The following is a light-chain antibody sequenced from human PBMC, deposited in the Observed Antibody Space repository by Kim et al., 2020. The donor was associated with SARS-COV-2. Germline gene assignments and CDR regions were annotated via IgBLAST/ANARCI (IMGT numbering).Light chain of an antibody. J-gene: IGKJ3*01. Sequence: DIQMTQSPSSLSASLGDRVTITCRVSQSISSYSTWCQQKPGKAPKLLIYAASSLHSGVPLRFSGSGSGTDFTLTISSLQPEDFATYYCQQTYRTPFTFGPGTKRDI. V-gene: IGKV1-39*01. CDR3: QQTYRTPFT. CDR2: AAS. CDR1: QSISSY.